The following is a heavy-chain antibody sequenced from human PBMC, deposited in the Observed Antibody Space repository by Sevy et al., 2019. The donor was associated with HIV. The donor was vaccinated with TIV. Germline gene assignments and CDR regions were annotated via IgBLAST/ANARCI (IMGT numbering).Heavy chain of an antibody. V-gene: IGHV3-13*01. CDR1: GFTFSKYD. J-gene: IGHJ6*02. CDR2: IGYAGDI. D-gene: IGHD5-12*01. CDR3: ARGGPEGYYYYGLDV. Sequence: GGSLRLSCAASGFTFSKYDMHWVRQVSGKSLEWVSGIGYAGDIYYLDSVKGRFTISRENAKNSLYLEMNSLRAGDTALYYCARGGPEGYYYYGLDVWCQGTTVTVSS.